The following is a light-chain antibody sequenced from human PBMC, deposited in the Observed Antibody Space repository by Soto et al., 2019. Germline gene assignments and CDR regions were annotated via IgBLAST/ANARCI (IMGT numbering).Light chain of an antibody. J-gene: IGKJ4*01. V-gene: IGKV3-20*01. CDR3: QQYGSSVLT. CDR2: AAS. Sequence: EIVLTQSPDTLSLSPGERATLSCRASQSVSTNSLAWYQQKPGQAPRPLIYAASSRATGTPDRFSGSGSVTECTLILSRLEPEEFAVYYCQQYGSSVLTFGGGTKVEIK. CDR1: QSVSTNS.